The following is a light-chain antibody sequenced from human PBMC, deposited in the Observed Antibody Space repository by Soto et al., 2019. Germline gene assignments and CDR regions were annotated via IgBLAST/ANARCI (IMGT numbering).Light chain of an antibody. CDR2: AAS. CDR1: QSISSY. Sequence: EIQMTQSPSSLSASVGDRVTITCRASQSISSYLNWYQQKPGKAPKLLIYAASSLQSGVPSRFSGSGSGTDFTLTISSRQPEDFATYYCQQSYSTLYTFGQGTKLEIK. V-gene: IGKV1-39*01. J-gene: IGKJ2*01. CDR3: QQSYSTLYT.